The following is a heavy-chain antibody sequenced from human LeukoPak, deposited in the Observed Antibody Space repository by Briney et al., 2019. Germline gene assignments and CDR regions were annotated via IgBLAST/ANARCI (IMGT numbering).Heavy chain of an antibody. V-gene: IGHV3-15*01. CDR1: GFTYSNAW. J-gene: IGHJ5*02. CDR3: TTERFLEWDNWFDP. CDR2: IKSKTDGGTT. D-gene: IGHD3-3*01. Sequence: GGSLRLSCAAAGFTYSNAWMSWVRQAPGKGLEWVGRIKSKTDGGTTDYAAPVKGRFTISRDDSKNTLYLQMNSLKTEDTAVYYCTTERFLEWDNWFDPRGQGTLVTVSS.